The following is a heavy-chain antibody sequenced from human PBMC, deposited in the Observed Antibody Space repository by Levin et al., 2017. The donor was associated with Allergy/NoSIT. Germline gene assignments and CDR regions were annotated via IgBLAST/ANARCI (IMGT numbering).Heavy chain of an antibody. CDR1: GFTFSTYD. V-gene: IGHV3-23*01. D-gene: IGHD3-10*01. CDR3: AKEPRPRGGYFDY. J-gene: IGHJ4*02. Sequence: GGSLRLSCAASGFTFSTYDMSWVRQAPGKGLEWVSAISGSGGSTYYADSVKGRFTISRDNSKNTLYLQMNSLRAEDTAVYYCAKEPRPRGGYFDYWGQGTLVTVSS. CDR2: ISGSGGST.